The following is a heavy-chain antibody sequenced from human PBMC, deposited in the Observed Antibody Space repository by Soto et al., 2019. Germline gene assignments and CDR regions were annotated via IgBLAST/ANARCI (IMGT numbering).Heavy chain of an antibody. CDR2: FFIGGNT. Sequence: SETLSLSCTVSGGSMSSSSTNYWGWMRQPPGKGLEWIASFFIGGNTYYNPSVKSRVTISVDTSKNQFSLKLNSVTAADTAVYYCARSVFPWGQGTLVTVS. J-gene: IGHJ5*02. V-gene: IGHV4-39*07. CDR1: GGSMSSSSTNY. CDR3: ARSVFP.